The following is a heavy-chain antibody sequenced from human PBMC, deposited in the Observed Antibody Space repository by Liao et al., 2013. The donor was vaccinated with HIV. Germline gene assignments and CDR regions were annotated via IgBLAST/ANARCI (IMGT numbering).Heavy chain of an antibody. CDR3: ARRRDGYNRGFDY. J-gene: IGHJ4*02. Sequence: QVQLQQWGAGLLKPSETLSLTCAVYGGSFSGYYWSWIRQPPGKGLEWIGEIDHSGSTNYNPSLKSRVTISIDTSKNQFSLKLSSVTAADTAVYYCARRRDGYNRGFDYWGQGTPGHRLL. D-gene: IGHD5-24*01. V-gene: IGHV4-34*01. CDR1: GGSFSGYY. CDR2: IDHSGST.